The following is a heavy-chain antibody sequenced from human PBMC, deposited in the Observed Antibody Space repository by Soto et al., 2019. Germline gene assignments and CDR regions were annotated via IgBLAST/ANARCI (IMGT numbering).Heavy chain of an antibody. Sequence: GGSLRLSCAACGLDFNKYAMTWVRQAPGKGLQWVSSITSNGDSTYYADSVKGRFTTSRVNSKNTLYLQMNSLRADDTAVFYCAKDSPSYTTSPFYFDSWGQGTLVTVSS. CDR3: AKDSPSYTTSPFYFDS. CDR1: GLDFNKYA. V-gene: IGHV3-23*01. J-gene: IGHJ4*02. CDR2: ITSNGDST. D-gene: IGHD2-2*02.